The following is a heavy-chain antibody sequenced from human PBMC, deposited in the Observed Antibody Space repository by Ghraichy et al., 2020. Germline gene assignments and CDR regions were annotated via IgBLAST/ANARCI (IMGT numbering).Heavy chain of an antibody. D-gene: IGHD3-22*01. V-gene: IGHV3-64D*06. CDR2: IRTVGLAT. Sequence: GGSLRLSCSVSGFTFRTYSMYWVRQAPGKGLEFVAPIRTVGLATYYADSVKGRFAISRDSSKGTLSLQMSGLRPEDTAIYYCVRVVPRKQSWLGYIDYWGRGTLVTVSS. J-gene: IGHJ4*02. CDR1: GFTFRTYS. CDR3: VRVVPRKQSWLGYIDY.